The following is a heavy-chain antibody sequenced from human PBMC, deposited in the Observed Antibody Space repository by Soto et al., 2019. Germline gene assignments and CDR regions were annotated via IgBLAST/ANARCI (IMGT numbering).Heavy chain of an antibody. V-gene: IGHV3-23*01. CDR2: IAASGHNT. CDR1: GLTFSRYA. J-gene: IGHJ5*02. Sequence: EVQVLESGGGLIQPGGSLRLSCAFSGLTFSRYAASWVRQAPGQGLEWVSGIAASGHNTYYADSVEGRFTISRDNSNNTLFLQMNNLRAEDTAVYYCAKAVGEYLYFFNTWGQGILVTVSS. D-gene: IGHD3-10*01. CDR3: AKAVGEYLYFFNT.